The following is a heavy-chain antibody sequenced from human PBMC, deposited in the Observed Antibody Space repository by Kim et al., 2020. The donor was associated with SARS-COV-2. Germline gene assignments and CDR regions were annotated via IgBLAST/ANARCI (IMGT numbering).Heavy chain of an antibody. CDR3: AKDKRYSSGWSPSDY. V-gene: IGHV3-30*19. Sequence: GGSLRLSCEASGFTFNTYGMHWVRQAPGKGLEWVAGISYDGSNKYYADSVKGRFTISRDNSKNTLYLQMNSLRAEDTAVYYCAKDKRYSSGWSPSDYWGQGTLVTVSS. J-gene: IGHJ4*02. CDR2: ISYDGSNK. D-gene: IGHD6-19*01. CDR1: GFTFNTYG.